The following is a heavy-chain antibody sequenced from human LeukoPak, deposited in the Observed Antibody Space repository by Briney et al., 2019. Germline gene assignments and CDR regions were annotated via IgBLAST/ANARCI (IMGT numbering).Heavy chain of an antibody. D-gene: IGHD1-26*01. CDR1: GFPFSSYS. CDR2: ISHEGSYL. V-gene: IGHV3-30*03. CDR3: ASTREQWQLLDY. Sequence: GGSLRLSCAASGFPFSSYSVNWVRQAPGKGLEWVAVISHEGSYLNYADSVKGRFTISRDNAKNMVFLQMNSLSAKDTAVYYCASTREQWQLLDYWGQGTLVTVSS. J-gene: IGHJ4*02.